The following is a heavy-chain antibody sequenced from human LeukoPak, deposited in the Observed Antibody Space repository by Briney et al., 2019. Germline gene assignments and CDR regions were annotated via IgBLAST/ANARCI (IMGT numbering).Heavy chain of an antibody. CDR2: ISGSGGST. V-gene: IGHV3-23*01. CDR1: GFTFDDYG. CDR3: ARGPAAITRDWFDP. D-gene: IGHD2-2*02. Sequence: GGSLRLSCAASGFTFDDYGMSWVRQAPGKGLEWVSAISGSGGSTYYADSVKGRFTISRDNSKNTLYLQMNSLRAEDTAVYYCARGPAAITRDWFDPWGQGTLVTVSS. J-gene: IGHJ5*02.